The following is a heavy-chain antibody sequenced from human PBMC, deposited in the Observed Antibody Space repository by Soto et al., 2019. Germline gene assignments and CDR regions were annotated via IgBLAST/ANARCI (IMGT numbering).Heavy chain of an antibody. J-gene: IGHJ6*02. CDR2: INPNSGGT. D-gene: IGHD2-2*03. Sequence: GASVKVSCKASGYTFTGYYMHWVRQAPGQGLEWIGWINPNSGGTNYAQKFQGWVTMTRDTSISTAYMELSRLRSDDTAVYYCARDGYCSSTSCYSHYYYGMDVWGQGTTVTVSS. CDR1: GYTFTGYY. V-gene: IGHV1-2*04. CDR3: ARDGYCSSTSCYSHYYYGMDV.